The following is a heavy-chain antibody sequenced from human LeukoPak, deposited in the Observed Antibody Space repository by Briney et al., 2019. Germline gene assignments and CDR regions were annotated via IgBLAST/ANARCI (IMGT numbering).Heavy chain of an antibody. Sequence: SVKVSCKASGGTFSSYAISWVRQAPGQGLEWMGGIIPIFGTANYAQKFQGRVTITADESTSTAYMELSSLRSEDTAVYYCASSRGSSGWGGVEYFQHWGQGTLVTVSS. CDR3: ASSRGSSGWGGVEYFQH. V-gene: IGHV1-69*13. D-gene: IGHD6-19*01. CDR2: IIPIFGTA. J-gene: IGHJ1*01. CDR1: GGTFSSYA.